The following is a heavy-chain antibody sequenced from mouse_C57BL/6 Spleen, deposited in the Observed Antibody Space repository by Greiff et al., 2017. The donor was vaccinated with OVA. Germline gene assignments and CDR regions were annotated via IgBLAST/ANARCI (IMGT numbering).Heavy chain of an antibody. Sequence: VQLQQSGAELVRPGTSVKVSCKASGYAFTNYLIEWVKQRPGQGLEWIGVINPGSGGTNYNEKFEGKATLTADKSSSTAYMQLSSLTSEDSAVYFCATYYDYDGFAYWGQGTLVTVSA. D-gene: IGHD2-4*01. CDR2: INPGSGGT. V-gene: IGHV1-54*01. J-gene: IGHJ3*01. CDR1: GYAFTNYL. CDR3: ATYYDYDGFAY.